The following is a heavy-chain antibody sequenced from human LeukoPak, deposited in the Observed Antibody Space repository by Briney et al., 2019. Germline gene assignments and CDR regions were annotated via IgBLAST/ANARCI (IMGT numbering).Heavy chain of an antibody. V-gene: IGHV1-24*01. D-gene: IGHD1-20*01. J-gene: IGHJ3*02. CDR1: GYTLTELS. CDR3: ATPGITGRGDAFDI. Sequence: ASVKVSCRVSGYTLTELSMHWVRQAPGKGLEWMGGFDPEDGETIYAQKFQGRVTMTEDTSTDTAYMELSSLRSEDTAVYYCATPGITGRGDAFDIWGQGTMVTVSS. CDR2: FDPEDGET.